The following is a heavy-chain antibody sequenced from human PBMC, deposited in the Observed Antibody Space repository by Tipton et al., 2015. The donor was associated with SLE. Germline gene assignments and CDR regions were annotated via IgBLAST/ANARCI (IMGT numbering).Heavy chain of an antibody. J-gene: IGHJ3*02. CDR2: IRRKVNNYAT. CDR1: GFTFSASA. Sequence: GSLRLSCAASGFTFSASAMHWVRQAPGKGLEWVGRIRRKVNNYATVYAESVKGRITISRDDSKNTAYLQMNSLKTEDTAVYYCATALQWLIAYDIWGQGTMVTVSS. D-gene: IGHD6-19*01. CDR3: ATALQWLIAYDI. V-gene: IGHV3-73*01.